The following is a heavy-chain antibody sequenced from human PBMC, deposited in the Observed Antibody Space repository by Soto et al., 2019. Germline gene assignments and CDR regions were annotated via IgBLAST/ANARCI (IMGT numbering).Heavy chain of an antibody. V-gene: IGHV4-59*01. Sequence: SETLSLTCTVSGGSISSYYWSWIRQPPGKGLEWIGYIYYSGSTNYNPSLKSRVTISVDTSKNQFSLKLSSVTTADTAVYYCARVGTIIRGVPRGYYFDYWGQGIPVTVPQ. D-gene: IGHD3-10*01. J-gene: IGHJ4*02. CDR3: ARVGTIIRGVPRGYYFDY. CDR1: GGSISSYY. CDR2: IYYSGST.